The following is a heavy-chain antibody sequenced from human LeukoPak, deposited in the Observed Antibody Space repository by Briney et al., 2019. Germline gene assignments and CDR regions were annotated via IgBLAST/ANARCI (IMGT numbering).Heavy chain of an antibody. J-gene: IGHJ4*02. D-gene: IGHD5-12*01. V-gene: IGHV3-7*01. CDR1: GFTFSGYW. CDR3: ARGGSGYDYSLDY. Sequence: GGSLRLSCAASGFTFSGYWMSWVRQAPGKGLEWVANIKQDGSGKYYVDSVKGRFTISRDNAKNSLYLQMNSLRAEDTAVYYCARGGSGYDYSLDYWGQGTLVTVSS. CDR2: IKQDGSGK.